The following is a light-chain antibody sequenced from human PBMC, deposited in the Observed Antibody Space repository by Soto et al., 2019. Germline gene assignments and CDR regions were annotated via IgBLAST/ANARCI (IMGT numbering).Light chain of an antibody. J-gene: IGKJ4*01. CDR3: QQYGRYPLLT. CDR2: WAS. CDR1: QSNNSSY. V-gene: IGKV3-20*01. Sequence: EFVSMLHTVTLSLSPWERAPLSCRASQSNNSSYLAWYQQKPGQAPRLLIYWASNRASGVPARFSGAGSGTEFTLTISSLQTEDSAVYYCQQYGRYPLLTVGGGTQV.